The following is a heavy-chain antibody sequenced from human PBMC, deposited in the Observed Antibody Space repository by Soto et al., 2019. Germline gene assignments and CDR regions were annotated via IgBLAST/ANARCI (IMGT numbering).Heavy chain of an antibody. Sequence: QVQLVQSGAEVKKPGASVKISCKASGYTFTRYTMNWVRQAPGQRLEWMGWINPDNGNTKSSQKFQDRVIITRDTATSTAYMDLSRLRSEDTAVYYCARGIATGQRDPWCKGTLVTVSS. D-gene: IGHD2-15*01. CDR1: GYTFTRYT. CDR3: ARGIATGQRDP. V-gene: IGHV1-3*01. J-gene: IGHJ5*02. CDR2: INPDNGNT.